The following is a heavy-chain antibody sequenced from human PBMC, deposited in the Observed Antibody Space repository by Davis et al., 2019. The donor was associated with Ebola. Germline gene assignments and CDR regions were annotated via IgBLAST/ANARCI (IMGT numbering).Heavy chain of an antibody. CDR2: INSNGGST. CDR1: GFTFSTHA. Sequence: GGSLRLSCSASGFTFSTHAMYWVRQAPGKGLEYLSGINSNGGSTFHSDSVKGRFTVSRDNSKNTLYLQLSSLRVEDTAVYYCVRDTAKSTVTPIFDFWGQGALVTVSS. D-gene: IGHD4-17*01. J-gene: IGHJ4*02. CDR3: VRDTAKSTVTPIFDF. V-gene: IGHV3-64D*06.